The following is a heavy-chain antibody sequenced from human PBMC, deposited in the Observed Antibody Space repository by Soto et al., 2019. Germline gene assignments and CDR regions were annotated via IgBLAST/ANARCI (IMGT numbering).Heavy chain of an antibody. CDR1: GFTFSSYA. CDR3: AKDPLWFGEPSGLDGMDV. CDR2: ISGSGGST. D-gene: IGHD3-10*01. Sequence: EVQLLESGGGLVQPGGSLRLSCAASGFTFSSYAMSWVRQAPGKGLEWVSAISGSGGSTYYADSVKGRFTISRDNSKNTLYLQMNSQRAEDTAVYYCAKDPLWFGEPSGLDGMDVWGQGTTVTVSS. V-gene: IGHV3-23*01. J-gene: IGHJ6*02.